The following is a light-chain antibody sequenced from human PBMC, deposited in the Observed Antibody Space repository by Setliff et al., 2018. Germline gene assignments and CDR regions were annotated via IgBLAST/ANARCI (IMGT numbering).Light chain of an antibody. CDR2: GVS. CDR1: SNDVGAYDL. V-gene: IGLV2-14*03. Sequence: QSALTQPASVSGSPGQSITISCSGTSNDVGAYDLVSWYQQHPGKAPQLIIYGVSKRPSGVSDRFSGSKSGNTASLTISGLQVEDEADYYCSSYTSNTFVFAAGTKVTVL. CDR3: SSYTSNTFV. J-gene: IGLJ1*01.